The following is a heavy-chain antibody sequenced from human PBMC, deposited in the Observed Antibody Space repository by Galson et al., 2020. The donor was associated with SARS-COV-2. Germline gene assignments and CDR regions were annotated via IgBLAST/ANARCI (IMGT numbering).Heavy chain of an antibody. CDR3: AKAFAGYCSGGNCYPCENFQH. CDR1: GFNFKTYA. CDR2: IRYDGSKK. V-gene: IGHV3-30*02. D-gene: IGHD2-15*01. Sequence: GESLKISCAAYGFNFKTYAMHWVRQAPGKGLEWVDSIRYDGSKKYYSDSVKGRFTISRDNSKSTLCPQMSSLRADDTAVYYCAKAFAGYCSGGNCYPCENFQHWGQGTLVTVS. J-gene: IGHJ1*01.